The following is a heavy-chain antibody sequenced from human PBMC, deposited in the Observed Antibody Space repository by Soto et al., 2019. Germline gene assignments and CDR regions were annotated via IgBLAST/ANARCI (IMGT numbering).Heavy chain of an antibody. CDR1: GGTFSSYA. Sequence: QVQLVQSGAEVKKPGSSVKVSCKASGGTFSSYAISWVRQAPGQGLEWMGGIIPIFGTANYAQKFQGRVTFNADESTRTAYMDLRSLGAEDTAVYYCARELAPTSAPSGPYPLGQGTLVTVSS. V-gene: IGHV1-69*12. CDR2: IIPIFGTA. J-gene: IGHJ5*02. D-gene: IGHD5-12*01. CDR3: ARELAPTSAPSGPYP.